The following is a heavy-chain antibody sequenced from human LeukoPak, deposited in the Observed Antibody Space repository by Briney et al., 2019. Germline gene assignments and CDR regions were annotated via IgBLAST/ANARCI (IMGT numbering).Heavy chain of an antibody. D-gene: IGHD5-18*01. V-gene: IGHV3-66*03. CDR1: GFTVSSNY. Sequence: PGGSLRLSCAASGFTVSSNYMSWVRQAPGKGLEWVSVIYSCGSTYYADSVKGRFTISRDNSKNTLYLQMNSLRAEDTAVYYCARDDNVDTAMVNFDYWGQGTLVTVSS. J-gene: IGHJ4*02. CDR3: ARDDNVDTAMVNFDY. CDR2: IYSCGST.